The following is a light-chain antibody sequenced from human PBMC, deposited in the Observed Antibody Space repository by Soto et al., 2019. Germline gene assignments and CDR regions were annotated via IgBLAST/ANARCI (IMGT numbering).Light chain of an antibody. CDR1: QSVTSSY. Sequence: EIVLTQSPGALSLSPGERATLSCRASQSVTSSYLAWYQQKPGQAPRLLIYGASIRATGVPGRFSGSGSGTDFTLTITRLKPEDFAVYYCQQYGTSPLMYTFGQGTKLSIK. CDR2: GAS. V-gene: IGKV3-20*01. CDR3: QQYGTSPLMYT. J-gene: IGKJ2*01.